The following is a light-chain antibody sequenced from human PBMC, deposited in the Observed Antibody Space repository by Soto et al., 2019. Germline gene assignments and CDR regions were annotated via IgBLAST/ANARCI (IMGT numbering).Light chain of an antibody. Sequence: QSVLTQPASVSGSPGQSITISCTGSNSDIGNYNIVSWYQQHPDKAPQLIIYEVTKRPSGVSNRFSASKSGNTASLTISGLQAGDEADYYCIPYTGSSTSYVFGTGTKVTVL. CDR3: IPYTGSSTSYV. CDR2: EVT. CDR1: NSDIGNYNI. J-gene: IGLJ1*01. V-gene: IGLV2-14*02.